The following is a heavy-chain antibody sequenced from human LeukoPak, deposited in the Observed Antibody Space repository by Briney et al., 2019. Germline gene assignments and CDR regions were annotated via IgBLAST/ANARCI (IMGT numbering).Heavy chain of an antibody. CDR3: VKDLALAGTGGGFDV. V-gene: IGHV3-23*01. CDR2: ISGGGDKA. Sequence: GGSLRLSCTASGFTFTTYAINWVRQAPGKGLEWVSGISGGGDKAFYADSVNGRFTISRDNSKNSVSLQMSSLRPDDAALYFCVKDLALAGTGGGFDVWGQGTRVAVSS. CDR1: GFTFTTYA. J-gene: IGHJ3*01. D-gene: IGHD6-19*01.